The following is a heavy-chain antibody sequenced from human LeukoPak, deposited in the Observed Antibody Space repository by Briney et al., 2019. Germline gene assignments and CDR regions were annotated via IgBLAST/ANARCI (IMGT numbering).Heavy chain of an antibody. V-gene: IGHV6-1*01. CDR2: TYYRYKWYN. Sequence: SQTLSLTCAISGDSLSSNTAAWTWIRQSPSRGLEWLGRTYYRYKWYNDYAVSVKSRITINPDTSKNQFSLQLNSVTPEDTAVYYCARSRQWLNWFDPWGQGTLVTVSS. CDR3: ARSRQWLNWFDP. D-gene: IGHD6-19*01. CDR1: GDSLSSNTAA. J-gene: IGHJ5*02.